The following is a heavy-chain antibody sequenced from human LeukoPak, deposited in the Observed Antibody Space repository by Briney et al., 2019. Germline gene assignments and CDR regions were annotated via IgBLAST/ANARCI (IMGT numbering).Heavy chain of an antibody. CDR1: GFTFSTYS. CDR2: ISSSSSTI. D-gene: IGHD3-22*01. Sequence: GGSLRLSCAASGFTFSTYSMNWVRQAPGKGLEWVSYISSSSSTIYYADSVKGRFTISRDNAKSSLYLQMNSLRAEDTAVYYCARGSTYYDSSGQVPFDYWGQGTLVTVSS. V-gene: IGHV3-48*01. CDR3: ARGSTYYDSSGQVPFDY. J-gene: IGHJ4*02.